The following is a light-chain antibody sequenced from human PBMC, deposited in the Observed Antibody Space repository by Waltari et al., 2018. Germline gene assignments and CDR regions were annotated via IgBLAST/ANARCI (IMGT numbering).Light chain of an antibody. CDR3: QQYYDIPYT. J-gene: IGKJ2*01. V-gene: IGKV4-1*01. CDR2: WAS. Sequence: DIVMTQSPESLAVSLGARATIRCQSSRTLLYISNNKNYLSWYQQKPGQPPRLLMYWASTRESGVPDRFSGSGSGTDFTLTIGSLQAEDVAVYYCQQYYDIPYTFGQGTKLEIK. CDR1: RTLLYISNNKNY.